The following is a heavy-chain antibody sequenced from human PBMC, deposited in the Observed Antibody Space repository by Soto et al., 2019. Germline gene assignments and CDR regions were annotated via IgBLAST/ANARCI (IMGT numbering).Heavy chain of an antibody. Sequence: QLQLQESGPGLVKPSETLSLTCTVSGGSISSSSYYWGWIRQPPGKGLEWIGSIYYSGSTYYNPSLKSRVDISLDTSKSQFSLKLSSVTAADPAVYYCARHSPDSAGYYYDSSGSFDLWGRGTLVTVSS. D-gene: IGHD3-22*01. CDR1: GGSISSSSYY. CDR3: ARHSPDSAGYYYDSSGSFDL. V-gene: IGHV4-39*01. J-gene: IGHJ2*01. CDR2: IYYSGST.